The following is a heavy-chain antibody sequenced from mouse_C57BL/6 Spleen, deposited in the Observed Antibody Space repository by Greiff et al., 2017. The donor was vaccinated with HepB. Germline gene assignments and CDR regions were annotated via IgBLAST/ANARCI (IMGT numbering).Heavy chain of an antibody. V-gene: IGHV1-19*01. CDR1: GYTFTDYY. J-gene: IGHJ2*01. CDR3: APGYYGSSLDY. D-gene: IGHD1-1*01. Sequence: VQLKQSGPVLVKPGASVKMSCKASGYTFTDYYMNWVKQSHGKSLEWIGVINPYNGGTSYNQKFKGKATLTVDKSSSTAYMGLNSLTSEDSAVYYCAPGYYGSSLDYWGQGTTLTVSS. CDR2: INPYNGGT.